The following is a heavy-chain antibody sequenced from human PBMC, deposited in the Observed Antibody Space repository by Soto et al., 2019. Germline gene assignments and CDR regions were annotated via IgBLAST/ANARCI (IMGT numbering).Heavy chain of an antibody. D-gene: IGHD6-19*01. Sequence: KSSETLSLTCAVSGGSIRNNYVYWGWIRQPPGKGLEWIGSIYYGGSTYYNPSLKSRVTISVDTSKNQFSLKLTSVTAADTAVYYSPRTPTAHSGGSHFDTWGQGSLVTVSS. CDR1: GGSIRNNYVY. J-gene: IGHJ5*02. CDR2: IYYGGST. V-gene: IGHV4-39*01. CDR3: PRTPTAHSGGSHFDT.